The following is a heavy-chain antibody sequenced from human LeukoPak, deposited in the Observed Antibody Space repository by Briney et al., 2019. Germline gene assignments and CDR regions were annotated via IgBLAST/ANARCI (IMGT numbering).Heavy chain of an antibody. V-gene: IGHV1-24*01. CDR3: ATDLRGQGDFWSGYYLFDY. Sequence: ASVKVSCKVSGYTLTELSMHWVRQAPGKGLEWMGGFDPEDGETIYAQKFQGRVTMTEDTSTDTAYTELSSLRSEDTAVYYCATDLRGQGDFWSGYYLFDYWGQGTLVTVSS. CDR1: GYTLTELS. J-gene: IGHJ4*02. CDR2: FDPEDGET. D-gene: IGHD3-3*01.